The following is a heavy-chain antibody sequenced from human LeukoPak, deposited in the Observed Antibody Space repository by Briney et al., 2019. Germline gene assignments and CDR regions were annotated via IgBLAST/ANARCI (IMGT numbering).Heavy chain of an antibody. Sequence: GGSLRLSCAASGFTFSSYGMHWVRQAPGKGLEWVSVIGVSGDTSYADSVKGRFTISRDNSKNTLYLQVNSLRAEDTAIYYCTKDYGGDPFDYWGQGTLVTVSS. CDR1: GFTFSSYG. V-gene: IGHV3-23*01. CDR3: TKDYGGDPFDY. J-gene: IGHJ4*02. D-gene: IGHD4-23*01. CDR2: IGVSGDT.